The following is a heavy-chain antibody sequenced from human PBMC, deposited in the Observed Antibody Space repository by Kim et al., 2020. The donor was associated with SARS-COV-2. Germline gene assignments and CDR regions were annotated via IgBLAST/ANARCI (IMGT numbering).Heavy chain of an antibody. CDR1: GFSFSSYS. D-gene: IGHD2-15*01. J-gene: IGHJ3*01. CDR3: ARDLRPWDVLAVAATFPGLDV. Sequence: GGSLRLSCAASGFSFSSYSMNWVRQAPGKGPEWVSYISSSSNTIYYADSVKGRFTISRDNAKNSLYLQMNSLRDGDTAIYYCARDLRPWDVLAVAATFPGLDVWGHGTMVTVSS. V-gene: IGHV3-48*02. CDR2: ISSSSNTI.